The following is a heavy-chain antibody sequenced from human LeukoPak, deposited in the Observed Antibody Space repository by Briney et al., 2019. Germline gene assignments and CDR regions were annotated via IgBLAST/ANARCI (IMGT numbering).Heavy chain of an antibody. CDR3: ASQPYGSGSYYNPHFDY. J-gene: IGHJ4*02. CDR1: GGTFSSYA. D-gene: IGHD3-10*01. CDR2: NIPIFGTA. Sequence: GSSVKVSCKASGGTFSSYAISWVRQAPGQGLEWMGGNIPIFGTANYAQKFQGRVTITADESTSTAYMELSSLRSEDTAVYYCASQPYGSGSYYNPHFDYWGQGTLVTVSS. V-gene: IGHV1-69*01.